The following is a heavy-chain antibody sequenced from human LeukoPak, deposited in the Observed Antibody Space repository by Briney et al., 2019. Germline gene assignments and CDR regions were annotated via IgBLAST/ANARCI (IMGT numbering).Heavy chain of an antibody. J-gene: IGHJ3*02. CDR3: VSGNDPDSTWDNYRLDAFDI. D-gene: IGHD3-16*02. CDR1: GYTFSHYS. Sequence: PGGSLRLSCAASGYTFSHYSVNWVRQAPGKGLEWVSSISSTSDYIYYADSVKGRFTISRDNTKSSLYLQMNSLRAEDTAVYYCVSGNDPDSTWDNYRLDAFDIWGQGTTVIVSS. CDR2: ISSTSDYI. V-gene: IGHV3-21*01.